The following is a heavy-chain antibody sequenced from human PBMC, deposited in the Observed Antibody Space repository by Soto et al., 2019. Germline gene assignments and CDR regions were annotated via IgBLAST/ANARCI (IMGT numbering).Heavy chain of an antibody. D-gene: IGHD6-19*01. CDR2: ISGSGGST. CDR1: GFTFSSYA. J-gene: IGHJ4*02. Sequence: GGSLRLSCAASGFTFSSYAMSWVRQAPGKGLEWVSAISGSGGSTYYADSVKGRFTISRDNSKNTLYLQMNSLRAEDTALYYCAKDLSSGWYYFDYWGQGTLVTVSS. V-gene: IGHV3-23*01. CDR3: AKDLSSGWYYFDY.